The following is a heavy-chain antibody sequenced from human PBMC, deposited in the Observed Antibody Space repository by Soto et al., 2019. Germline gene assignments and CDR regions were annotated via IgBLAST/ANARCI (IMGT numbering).Heavy chain of an antibody. J-gene: IGHJ4*02. D-gene: IGHD5-12*01. Sequence: QVQLQQWGAGLLKPSETLSLTCAVYGGSFSGYYWSWIRQPPGKGLEWIGEINHSGSTNYNPSLKRRVTITVDTSKNQFSRKLSSVTAADTAVYYCARGRAWLPITWGQGTLVTGSS. CDR2: INHSGST. CDR3: ARGRAWLPIT. CDR1: GGSFSGYY. V-gene: IGHV4-34*01.